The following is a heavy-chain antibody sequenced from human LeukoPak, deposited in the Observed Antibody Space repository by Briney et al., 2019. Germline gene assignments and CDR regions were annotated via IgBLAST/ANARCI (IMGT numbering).Heavy chain of an antibody. J-gene: IGHJ4*02. CDR1: GFTFSNYA. CDR2: ISWNSGSI. D-gene: IGHD3-22*01. V-gene: IGHV3-9*01. Sequence: GGSLRLSCEASGFTFSNYAMHWVRQAPGKGLEWVSGISWNSGSIGYADSVKGRFTISRDNAKNSLYLQMNSLRAEDTALYYCAKAYYYDSSGYDYWGQGTLVTVSS. CDR3: AKAYYYDSSGYDY.